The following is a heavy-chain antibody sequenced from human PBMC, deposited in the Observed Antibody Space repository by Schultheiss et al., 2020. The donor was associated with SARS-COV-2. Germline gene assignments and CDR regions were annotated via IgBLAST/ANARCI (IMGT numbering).Heavy chain of an antibody. CDR1: GGSISSYY. Sequence: ESLKISCTVSGGSISSYYWSWIRQPPGKGLEWIGYIYYSGSTYYNPSLKSRVTISVDTSKNQFSLKLSSVTAADTAVYFCARDQLYNWNYDGYWGQGTLVTVSS. CDR2: IYYSGST. CDR3: ARDQLYNWNYDGY. J-gene: IGHJ4*02. D-gene: IGHD1-7*01. V-gene: IGHV4-59*01.